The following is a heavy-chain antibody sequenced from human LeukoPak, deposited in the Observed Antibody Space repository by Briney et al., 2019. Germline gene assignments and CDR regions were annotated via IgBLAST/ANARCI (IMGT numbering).Heavy chain of an antibody. CDR2: IRSTANGYAT. CDR1: GFTFSGSA. V-gene: IGHV3-73*01. J-gene: IGHJ5*02. CDR3: ARASITMVREPITRFDP. D-gene: IGHD3-10*01. Sequence: PGGSLRLSCAASGFTFSGSALHWVRQASGKGLEWVGRIRSTANGYATAYAASVKGRFTISRDDSKNTAYLQMDSLKTEDTAVYYCARASITMVREPITRFDPWGQGTLVTVSS.